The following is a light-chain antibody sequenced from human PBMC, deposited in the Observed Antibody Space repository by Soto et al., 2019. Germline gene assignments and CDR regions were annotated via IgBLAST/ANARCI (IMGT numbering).Light chain of an antibody. J-gene: IGKJ4*01. Sequence: EIVFAPSPGTLSLSPGERATLSCRASQSVSSYLAWYQQKPGQAPRLLIYDASNRATGIPARFSGSGSGTDFTLTISSLEPEDFAVYYCQQRSDWPLTFGGGTKVDIK. CDR1: QSVSSY. CDR2: DAS. CDR3: QQRSDWPLT. V-gene: IGKV3-11*01.